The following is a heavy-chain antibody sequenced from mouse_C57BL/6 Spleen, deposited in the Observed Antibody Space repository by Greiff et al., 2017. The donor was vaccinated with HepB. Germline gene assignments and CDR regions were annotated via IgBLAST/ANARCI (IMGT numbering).Heavy chain of an antibody. D-gene: IGHD2-4*01. CDR3: ARGYDYDGGFAY. V-gene: IGHV1-47*01. CDR1: GYTFTTYP. CDR2: FHPYNDDT. J-gene: IGHJ3*01. Sequence: VQLQQSGAELVKPGASVKMSCKASGYTFTTYPIEWMKQNHGKSLEWIGNFHPYNDDTKYNEKFKGNATLTVEKSSSTVYLQLSRLTSDDSAVYYCARGYDYDGGFAYWGQGTLVTVSA.